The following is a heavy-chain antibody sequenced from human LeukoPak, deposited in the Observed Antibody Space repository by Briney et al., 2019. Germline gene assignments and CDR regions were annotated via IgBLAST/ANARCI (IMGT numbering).Heavy chain of an antibody. V-gene: IGHV1-69*13. CDR1: GGTFSSYA. Sequence: SVKVSCKASGGTFSSYAISWVRQAPGQGLEWMGGIIPIFGTANYAQKFQVRVTITADESTSTAYMELSSLRSEDTAVYYCAGYCSGGSCYWDNGFDPWGQGTLVTVSS. CDR2: IIPIFGTA. D-gene: IGHD2-15*01. CDR3: AGYCSGGSCYWDNGFDP. J-gene: IGHJ5*02.